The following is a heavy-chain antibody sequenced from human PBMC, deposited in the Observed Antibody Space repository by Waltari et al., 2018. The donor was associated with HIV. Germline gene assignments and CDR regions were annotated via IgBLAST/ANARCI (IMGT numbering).Heavy chain of an antibody. J-gene: IGHJ6*02. V-gene: IGHV1-69*06. CDR1: GGTFSSYA. CDR2: IIPIFGTA. D-gene: IGHD2-15*01. Sequence: QVQLVQSGAEVKKPGSSVKVSCKASGGTFSSYAISWVRQAPGQGLEWMGGIIPIFGTANYAQKFQGRVTITADKSTSTAYMELSSLRSEDTAVYYCASMGIVVVAATVDYYYGMDVWGQGTTVTVSS. CDR3: ASMGIVVVAATVDYYYGMDV.